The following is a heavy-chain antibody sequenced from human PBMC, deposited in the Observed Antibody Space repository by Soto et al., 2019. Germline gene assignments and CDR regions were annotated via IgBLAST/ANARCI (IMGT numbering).Heavy chain of an antibody. Sequence: QVQLQESGPGLVKPSETLSLTCTVSGGSVNSDYYYWSWIRQPPGKGLEWIGYIYYPGSTKYNPSLESRVSISPNTSRNQFSLQLSSVTAAGTAVFYCAREYSNSPEAFDYWGQGALVTVSS. D-gene: IGHD6-6*01. V-gene: IGHV4-61*01. J-gene: IGHJ4*02. CDR3: AREYSNSPEAFDY. CDR1: GGSVNSDYYY. CDR2: IYYPGST.